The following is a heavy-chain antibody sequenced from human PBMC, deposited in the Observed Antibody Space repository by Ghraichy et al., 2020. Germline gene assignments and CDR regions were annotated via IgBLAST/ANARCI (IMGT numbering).Heavy chain of an antibody. V-gene: IGHV4-61*02. CDR3: ARGEHYSGSWTYYTIDA. CDR2: IYTSGNV. D-gene: IGHD3-10*01. Sequence: SETLSLTCTVSGGSISSGNYYWTWIRQPAGKGLEWMGRIYTSGNVKFSPSLKSRVTISIDTSKNQFSLQLSSVTAADTAVYYCARGEHYSGSWTYYTIDAWCPGTLVTVSA. J-gene: IGHJ5*02. CDR1: GGSISSGNYY.